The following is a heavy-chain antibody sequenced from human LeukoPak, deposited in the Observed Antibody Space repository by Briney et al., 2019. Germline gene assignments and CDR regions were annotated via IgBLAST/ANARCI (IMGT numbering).Heavy chain of an antibody. V-gene: IGHV3-23*01. J-gene: IGHJ3*01. CDR3: AKGSSSGSYYNHAFDV. CDR2: IVGSGGNT. CDR1: GFTFSSYA. D-gene: IGHD3-10*01. Sequence: GGSLRLSCAVSGFTFSSYAMSWVRQAPGKGLEWVSGIVGSGGNTYYADSVKGRFTISRDNSKNTVCLQMNSLRAEDTAVYYCAKGSSSGSYYNHAFDVWGQGTMVTVSS.